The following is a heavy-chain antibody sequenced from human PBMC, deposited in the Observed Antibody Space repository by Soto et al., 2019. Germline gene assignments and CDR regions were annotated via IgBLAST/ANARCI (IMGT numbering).Heavy chain of an antibody. V-gene: IGHV4-39*07. Sequence: SETLSLTCTVSGGSISSSRCHWGWIRQPPGKGLEWIASIKYSGSTNYNPSLKSRVTISVDKSKNQFSLKLSSVTAADTAVYYCASRERGELERHFPLFDPWGQGTLITVSS. CDR2: IKYSGST. CDR1: GGSISSSRCH. CDR3: ASRERGELERHFPLFDP. D-gene: IGHD1-1*01. J-gene: IGHJ5*02.